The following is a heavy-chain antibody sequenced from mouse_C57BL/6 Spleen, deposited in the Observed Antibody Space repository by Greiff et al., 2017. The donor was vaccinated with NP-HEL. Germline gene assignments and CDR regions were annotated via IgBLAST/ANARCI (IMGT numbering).Heavy chain of an antibody. V-gene: IGHV5-17*01. CDR2: ISSGSSTI. CDR1: GFTFSDYG. Sequence: DVHLVESGGGLVKPGGSLKLSCAASGFTFSDYGMHWVRQAPEKGLEWVAYISSGSSTIYYADTVKGRFTISRDNAKNTLFLQMTSLRSEDTAMYYCARGGGSSPWFAYWGQGTLVTVSA. J-gene: IGHJ3*01. CDR3: ARGGGSSPWFAY. D-gene: IGHD1-1*01.